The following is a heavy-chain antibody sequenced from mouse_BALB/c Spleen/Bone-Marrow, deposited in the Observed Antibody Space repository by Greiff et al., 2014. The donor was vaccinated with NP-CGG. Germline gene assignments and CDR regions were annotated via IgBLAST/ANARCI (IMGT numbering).Heavy chain of an antibody. V-gene: IGHV2-2*02. CDR3: ARESFAY. CDR1: GFSLTSYG. D-gene: IGHD1-3*01. J-gene: IGHJ3*01. CDR2: IWSGGST. Sequence: VQLQQSGPGLVQPSQSLSITCTVSGFSLTSYGVHWVRQSPGKGLEWLGVIWSGGSTDYNAAFISRLSISKDNSKSQVFFKVNSLQANDTAIYYCARESFAYWGQGTLVTVSA.